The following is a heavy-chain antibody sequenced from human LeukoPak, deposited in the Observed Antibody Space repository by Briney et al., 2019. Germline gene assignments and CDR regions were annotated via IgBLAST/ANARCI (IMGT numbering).Heavy chain of an antibody. V-gene: IGHV1-18*04. D-gene: IGHD2-2*02. CDR1: GYTFTSYG. J-gene: IGHJ6*02. CDR2: ISAYNGNT. CDR3: ARRGKPAAIRWNYYYYGMDV. Sequence: ASVKVSCKASGYTFTSYGISWVRQAPGQGLEWIGWISAYNGNTNYAQKLQGRVTMTTDTSTSTAYMELRSLRSDDTAVYYCARRGKPAAIRWNYYYYGMDVWGQGTTVTVSS.